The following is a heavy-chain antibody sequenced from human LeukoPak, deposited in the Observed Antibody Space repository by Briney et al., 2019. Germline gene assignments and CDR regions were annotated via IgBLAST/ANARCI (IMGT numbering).Heavy chain of an antibody. CDR3: ANREYHLPALY. Sequence: GGSLRLSCAASGFTVSGNYLSWVRQAPGKGLEWVSTIYAGGSTYYADSVKGRFTISRDNSKNTLYLQMNSLRAEDTAVYYCANREYHLPALYWGQGTLVTVSS. D-gene: IGHD2-2*01. CDR1: GFTVSGNY. J-gene: IGHJ4*02. V-gene: IGHV3-66*01. CDR2: IYAGGST.